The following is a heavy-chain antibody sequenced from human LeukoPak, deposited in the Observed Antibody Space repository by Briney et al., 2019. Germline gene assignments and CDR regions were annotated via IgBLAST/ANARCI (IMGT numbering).Heavy chain of an antibody. Sequence: PSETLSLTCSVSDGSINSYYWNWIRRPPGKGLEWIGYIYYNGNTNYSPSLKSRVTMSVDTSKNLFSLKVSSVTAADTAVYYCARGIAAAGMYNWFDPWGQGTLVTVSS. V-gene: IGHV4-59*01. J-gene: IGHJ5*02. D-gene: IGHD6-13*01. CDR3: ARGIAAAGMYNWFDP. CDR2: IYYNGNT. CDR1: DGSINSYY.